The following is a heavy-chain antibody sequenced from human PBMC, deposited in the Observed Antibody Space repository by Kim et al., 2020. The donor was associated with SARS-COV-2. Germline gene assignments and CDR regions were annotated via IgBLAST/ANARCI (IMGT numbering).Heavy chain of an antibody. D-gene: IGHD6-6*01. J-gene: IGHJ3*02. CDR3: AKVYSSSSDLLNAAFDI. Sequence: VKRRFTISRDHSKNTLSLQMNSLRAEDTAVYYCAKVYSSSSDLLNAAFDIWGQGTMVTVSS. V-gene: IGHV3-30*02.